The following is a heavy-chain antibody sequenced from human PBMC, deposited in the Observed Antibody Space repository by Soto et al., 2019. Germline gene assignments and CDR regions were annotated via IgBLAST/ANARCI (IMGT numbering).Heavy chain of an antibody. CDR1: GFTFSSYA. J-gene: IGHJ4*02. V-gene: IGHV3-23*01. D-gene: IGHD1-26*01. CDR2: ISGSGGST. CDR3: ARRGSGSYYDY. Sequence: EVQLLESGGGLVQPGGSLRLSCAASGFTFSSYAMRGVRQAPVKGLEWVSAISGSGGSTYYADSVKGRFTISGDNSKNTLYLQINSLRAEDTAVYYCARRGSGSYYDYWGQGTLVTVSS.